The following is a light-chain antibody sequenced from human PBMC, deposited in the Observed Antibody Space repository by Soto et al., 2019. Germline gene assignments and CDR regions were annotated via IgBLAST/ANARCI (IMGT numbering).Light chain of an antibody. CDR1: QTFSSH. V-gene: IGKV3-11*01. CDR2: DAS. Sequence: EIVLTQSPGTLSLSPGERATLSCRASQTFSSHLAWYQQKPGQAPRLLIYDASKRATGIPARFSGRGSGTDFTLTISSLEPEDFAVYYCQQRSNWPPVITFGQGTRLEIK. J-gene: IGKJ5*01. CDR3: QQRSNWPPVIT.